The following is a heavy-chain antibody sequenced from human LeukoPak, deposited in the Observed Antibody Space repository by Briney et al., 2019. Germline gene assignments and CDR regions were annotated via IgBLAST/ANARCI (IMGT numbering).Heavy chain of an antibody. D-gene: IGHD3-22*01. J-gene: IGHJ4*02. Sequence: KPGGSLRLSCAASGYTFSSYSISWVRQAPGKGLEWVSSISVGSNYIYYADSVRGRFSISRDDARNSPYLQMDSLRGDDTAVYYCARLRRNSDRSGYYYYYDYWGQGTLVTVSS. CDR2: ISVGSNYI. V-gene: IGHV3-21*01. CDR1: GYTFSSYS. CDR3: ARLRRNSDRSGYYYYYDY.